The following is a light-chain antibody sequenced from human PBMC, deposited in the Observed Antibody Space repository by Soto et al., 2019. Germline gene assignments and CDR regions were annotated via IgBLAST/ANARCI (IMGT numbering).Light chain of an antibody. Sequence: QAVVTQSPSASASLGASVKLTCTLSSGHSNYAIAWHQQQSEKGPRYLMKLNSDGSHSKGDGIPDRFSGSSSGAERYLTIFSRQSEEEAVYYCQTWGSGIVVFGGGTKLTVL. V-gene: IGLV4-69*01. CDR3: QTWGSGIVV. CDR1: SGHSNYA. CDR2: LNSDGSH. J-gene: IGLJ2*01.